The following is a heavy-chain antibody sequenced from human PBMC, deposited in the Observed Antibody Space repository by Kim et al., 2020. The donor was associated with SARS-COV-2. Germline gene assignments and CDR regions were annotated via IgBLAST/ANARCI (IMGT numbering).Heavy chain of an antibody. CDR2: IYHSGST. Sequence: SETLSLTCTVSGYSISSGYYWGWIRQPPGKGLEWIGSIYHSGSTYYNPSLKSRVTISVDTSKNQFSLKLSSVTAADTAVYYCARDGDGGNSPGWFDTWGQGTLVTVSS. J-gene: IGHJ5*02. V-gene: IGHV4-38-2*02. D-gene: IGHD2-21*02. CDR3: ARDGDGGNSPGWFDT. CDR1: GYSISSGYY.